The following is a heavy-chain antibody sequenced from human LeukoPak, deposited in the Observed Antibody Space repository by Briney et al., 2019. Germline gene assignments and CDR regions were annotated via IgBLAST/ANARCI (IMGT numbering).Heavy chain of an antibody. V-gene: IGHV3-23*01. CDR2: ISGSGGST. Sequence: GGSLRLSCAASGFTFSSYSMSWVRQAAGKGLEWVSGISGSGGSTFHADSVKGRFTISRDNSKNTLYLQMDSLRVEDTAVYYCAKGNSTEYGNWYFDPWGRGTLVTVPS. J-gene: IGHJ2*01. CDR3: AKGNSTEYGNWYFDP. D-gene: IGHD2/OR15-2a*01. CDR1: GFTFSSYS.